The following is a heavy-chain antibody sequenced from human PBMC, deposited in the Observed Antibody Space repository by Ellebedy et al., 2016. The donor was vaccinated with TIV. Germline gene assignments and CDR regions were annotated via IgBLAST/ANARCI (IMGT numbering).Heavy chain of an antibody. J-gene: IGHJ4*02. CDR1: GFTVSSNY. CDR3: AKNTGYSSGWSWGLADY. V-gene: IGHV3-66*01. CDR2: IYSGGST. Sequence: GGSLRLXXAASGFTVSSNYMSWVRQAPGKGLEWVSVIYSGGSTYYADSVKGRFTISRDNSKNTLYLQMSSLRAEDTAVYYCAKNTGYSSGWSWGLADYWGQGTLVTVSS. D-gene: IGHD6-19*01.